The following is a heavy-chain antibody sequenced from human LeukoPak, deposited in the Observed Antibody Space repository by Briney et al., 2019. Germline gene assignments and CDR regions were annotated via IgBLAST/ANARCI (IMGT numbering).Heavy chain of an antibody. CDR1: GFTFSIYS. CDR3: VKERDSRGYFDY. J-gene: IGHJ4*02. V-gene: IGHV3-21*04. CDR2: ISDRSNYI. D-gene: IGHD3-22*01. Sequence: GGSLRLSCAASGFTFSIYSMNWVRQAPGKGLEWVSHISDRSNYIFYIDTVKGRFTLSRDNSMKTLYLQMDSLRVEDTAIYYCVKERDSRGYFDYWGQGILVTVSS.